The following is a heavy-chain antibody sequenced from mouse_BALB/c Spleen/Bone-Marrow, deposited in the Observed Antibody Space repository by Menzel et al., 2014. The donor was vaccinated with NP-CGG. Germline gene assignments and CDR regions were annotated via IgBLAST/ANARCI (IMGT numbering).Heavy chain of an antibody. CDR3: ARSPDTYPSMVY. CDR2: IDPYDSET. CDR1: GYTFTSYW. J-gene: IGHJ4*01. V-gene: IGHV1-52*01. Sequence: QVQLQQPGAELVRPGASVKLSCKASGYTFTSYWMNWVKQRPEQGLEWIGRIDPYDSETHYNQKFRDKAILTVDKSSRIAFMQLSRLTSEDSAVYYCARSPDTYPSMVYWGQGTSVTVSS.